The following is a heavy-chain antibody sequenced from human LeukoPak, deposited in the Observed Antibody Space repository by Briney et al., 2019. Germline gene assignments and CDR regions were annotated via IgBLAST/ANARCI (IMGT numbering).Heavy chain of an antibody. D-gene: IGHD1-1*01. V-gene: IGHV4-59*12. CDR2: IYYSGST. CDR1: GVSISSYY. CDR3: ARDRNINWFFY. Sequence: PAESLSLTCTVSGVSISSYYWRWIRQPPGKGLEWVGYIYYSGSTNYYPSLKSRVTISVDTPKNHFSLKLSSVTAADTAVYYCARDRNINWFFYWGPGTLVTVSS. J-gene: IGHJ4*02.